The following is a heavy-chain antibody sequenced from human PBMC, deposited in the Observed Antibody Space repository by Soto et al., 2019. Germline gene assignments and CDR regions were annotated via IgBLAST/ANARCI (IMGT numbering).Heavy chain of an antibody. CDR1: GFTFSTYG. D-gene: IGHD1-26*01. V-gene: IGHV3-33*01. J-gene: IGHJ1*01. Sequence: QVQLVESGGGVVQPGRSLRLSCAASGFTFSTYGMHWVRQAPGKGLQWVALIWYDGSNEYYVDSVKGRFTISRDNSKNTLYLPMNSLRAEDTAVYYCAREEDGSGTGYLQHWGQGTLVTVSS. CDR3: AREEDGSGTGYLQH. CDR2: IWYDGSNE.